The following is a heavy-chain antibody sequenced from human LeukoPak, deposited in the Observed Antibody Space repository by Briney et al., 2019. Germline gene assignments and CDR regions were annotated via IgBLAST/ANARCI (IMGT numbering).Heavy chain of an antibody. CDR3: ARDGPYDFWSGYFTRGFDP. CDR2: ISSSSSYI. CDR1: GFTFSSYS. D-gene: IGHD3-3*01. J-gene: IGHJ5*02. V-gene: IGHV3-21*01. Sequence: GGSLRLSCAASGFTFSSYSMNWVRQAPGKGLEWVSSISSSSSYIYYADSVKGRFTISRDNAKNSLYLQMNSLRAEDTVVYYCARDGPYDFWSGYFTRGFDPWGQGTLVTVSS.